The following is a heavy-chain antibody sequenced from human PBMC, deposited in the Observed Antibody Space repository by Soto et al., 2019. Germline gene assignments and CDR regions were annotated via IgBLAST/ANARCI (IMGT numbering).Heavy chain of an antibody. CDR3: ARDHSDYGDYLDY. CDR2: IWYDGSNK. D-gene: IGHD4-17*01. Sequence: QVQLVESGGGVVQPGRSLRLSCAASGFTFSSYGMHWVRQAPGKGLEWVAVIWYDGSNKYYADSVKGRFTISRDNSKNTLYLQMNSLRAEDTAVYYCARDHSDYGDYLDYWGQGTLVTVSS. V-gene: IGHV3-33*01. CDR1: GFTFSSYG. J-gene: IGHJ4*02.